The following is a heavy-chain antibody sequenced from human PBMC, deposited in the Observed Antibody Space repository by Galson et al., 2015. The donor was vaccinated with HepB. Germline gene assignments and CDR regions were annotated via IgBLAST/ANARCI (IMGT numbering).Heavy chain of an antibody. Sequence: QSGAEVKKPGESLQISCQGSGYSLTKFWIGWVRQMPGKGLEWMGIIYPGDSDTTYSPSFQGQVTMSADTSNNTAYLQWSSLKASDTAIYYCARVYNWVNSYFDFWGGGTLVTVSS. V-gene: IGHV5-51*01. J-gene: IGHJ2*01. D-gene: IGHD5-24*01. CDR3: ARVYNWVNSYFDF. CDR2: IYPGDSDT. CDR1: GYSLTKFW.